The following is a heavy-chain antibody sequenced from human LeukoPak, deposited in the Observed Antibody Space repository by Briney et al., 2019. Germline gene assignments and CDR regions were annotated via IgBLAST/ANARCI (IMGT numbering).Heavy chain of an antibody. J-gene: IGHJ4*02. CDR2: IKQDGSEI. CDR3: VRGTPFGGY. CDR1: GFTLSSYW. Sequence: PGGSLRLSCAASGFTLSSYWVIWVRQAPGKGLEWVANIKQDGSEIYYVDSVKGRFTISRDNAKNSLYLQMNSLRAEDTAVYYCVRGTPFGGYWGQGTLVTVSS. V-gene: IGHV3-7*03. D-gene: IGHD2-15*01.